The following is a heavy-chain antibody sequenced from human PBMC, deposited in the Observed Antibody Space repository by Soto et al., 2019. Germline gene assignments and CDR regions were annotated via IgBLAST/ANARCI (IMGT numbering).Heavy chain of an antibody. CDR3: ASRVRIDAFDI. Sequence: QVQLQESGPGLVKPSETLSLTCTVSSGSISRYYWTWIRQPPGKGLEWIGYISYSGSTKYNPSLKSRVTISADTSKNQFSLKLSSVTAADTAVYYCASRVRIDAFDIWGQGTMVTVSS. J-gene: IGHJ3*02. CDR2: ISYSGST. D-gene: IGHD1-1*01. CDR1: SGSISRYY. V-gene: IGHV4-59*08.